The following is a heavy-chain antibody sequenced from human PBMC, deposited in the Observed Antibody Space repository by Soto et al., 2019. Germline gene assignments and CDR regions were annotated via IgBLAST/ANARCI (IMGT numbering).Heavy chain of an antibody. CDR1: GGSINSDYYL. J-gene: IGHJ6*04. CDR3: AREDDGGDSLDV. V-gene: IGHV4-30-4*08. D-gene: IGHD2-21*02. CDR2: IHHSGAI. Sequence: SETLSLTCTVSGGSINSDYYLWTWIRQSPGKGLEWIGYIHHSGAILYNPSFKSRLAISVDTSKNQFSLHLSSVTDTDTAVYLCAREDDGGDSLDVWGKGTTVIVDS.